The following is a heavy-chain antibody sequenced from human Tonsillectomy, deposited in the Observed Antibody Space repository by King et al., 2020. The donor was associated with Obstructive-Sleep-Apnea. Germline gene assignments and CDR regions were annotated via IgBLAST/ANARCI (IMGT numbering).Heavy chain of an antibody. CDR1: GSTFTSYD. CDR3: ARGQISMIRGVVRSYYFDY. Sequence: GQLVQSGAEVKKPGASVRVSCKASGSTFTSYDINWVRQATGQGLEWMGWMSPNSGNTGYAQKFQGRVTMTRNTSISTAYMELSSLGSEDTAVYYCARGQISMIRGVVRSYYFDYWGQGTLVTVSS. CDR2: MSPNSGNT. V-gene: IGHV1-8*01. J-gene: IGHJ4*02. D-gene: IGHD3-10*01.